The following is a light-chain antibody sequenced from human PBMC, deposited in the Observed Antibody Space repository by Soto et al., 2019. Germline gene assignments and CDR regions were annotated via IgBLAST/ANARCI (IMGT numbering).Light chain of an antibody. J-gene: IGKJ4*01. CDR1: QSLNNNY. CDR2: DAS. Sequence: EIGLTQSPGTLPLSPGERATLSSRASQSLNNNYSAWYQQKPGQAPRLLIYDASSRATGIPDRFSGRGSGTDFTLSMSRLEPEDYAVYYCQQYCSSPLTFGGGTKVEIK. CDR3: QQYCSSPLT. V-gene: IGKV3-20*01.